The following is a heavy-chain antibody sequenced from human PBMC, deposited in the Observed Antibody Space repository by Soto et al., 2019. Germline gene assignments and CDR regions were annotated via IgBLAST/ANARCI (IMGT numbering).Heavy chain of an antibody. Sequence: GGSLRLSCTASGFTFGDYAMSWFRQAPGKGLEWVGFIRSKAYGGTTEYAASVKGRFTISSEDSKSIAYLQMNSLKTEDTAVYYCTRDEEKGAVLWFGGYYYYMDVWGKGTTVTVSS. D-gene: IGHD3-10*01. CDR2: IRSKAYGGTT. V-gene: IGHV3-49*03. CDR1: GFTFGDYA. J-gene: IGHJ6*03. CDR3: TRDEEKGAVLWFGGYYYYMDV.